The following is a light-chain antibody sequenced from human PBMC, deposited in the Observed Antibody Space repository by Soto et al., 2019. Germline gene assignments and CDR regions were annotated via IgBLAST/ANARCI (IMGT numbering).Light chain of an antibody. Sequence: QSALTQPPSASGSPGQSVTISCTGTSRDVGGYNYVSWYQQHPGKAPKVMIFEVSKRPSGVPDRFSGSKSGNTASLTVSGLQAEDEADYYCSSHGGTNNAYVFGTGTKLTVL. CDR2: EVS. CDR3: SSHGGTNNAYV. CDR1: SRDVGGYNY. V-gene: IGLV2-8*01. J-gene: IGLJ1*01.